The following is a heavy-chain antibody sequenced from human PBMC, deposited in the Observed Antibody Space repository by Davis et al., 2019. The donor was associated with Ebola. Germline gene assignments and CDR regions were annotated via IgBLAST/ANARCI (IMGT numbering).Heavy chain of an antibody. V-gene: IGHV3-53*01. D-gene: IGHD1-26*01. CDR2: IYNGGST. CDR3: TSQIVGARGGDY. Sequence: GGSLRLSCAASGFTVSSNYMSWVRQAPGKGLEWVSVIYNGGSTYYADSVKGRFTISRDNSKNTLYLQMNSLRAEDTAVYYCTSQIVGARGGDYWGQGTLVTVSS. CDR1: GFTVSSNY. J-gene: IGHJ4*02.